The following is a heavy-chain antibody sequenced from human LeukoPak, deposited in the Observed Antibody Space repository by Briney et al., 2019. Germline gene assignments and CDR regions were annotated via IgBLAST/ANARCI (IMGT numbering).Heavy chain of an antibody. CDR3: ARPSSAYGDYVRY. J-gene: IGHJ4*02. CDR2: IYPGDSDT. V-gene: IGHV5-51*01. CDR1: GYSFTSYW. Sequence: HGESLKISCKGSGYSFTSYWIGWVRQMPGKGLEWMGIIYPGDSDTRYSPSFQGQVTISADKSISTAYLQWSSLKASDTATYYCARPSSAYGDYVRYWGQGTLVTVSS. D-gene: IGHD4-17*01.